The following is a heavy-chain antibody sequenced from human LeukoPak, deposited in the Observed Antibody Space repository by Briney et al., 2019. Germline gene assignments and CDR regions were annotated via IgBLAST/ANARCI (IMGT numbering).Heavy chain of an antibody. Sequence: GGSLRLSCAASGFTFSSYSMSWVRQTPGKGLEWVANIKQNGRKIYYVDSVKGRFAISRDNDKNSLPLQMTSMRAEDTAVIYCARDAVSDYYFKSWGEGNLGTVSS. D-gene: IGHD2-21*02. CDR1: GFTFSSYS. CDR3: ARDAVSDYYFKS. V-gene: IGHV3-7*01. CDR2: IKQNGRKI. J-gene: IGHJ4*02.